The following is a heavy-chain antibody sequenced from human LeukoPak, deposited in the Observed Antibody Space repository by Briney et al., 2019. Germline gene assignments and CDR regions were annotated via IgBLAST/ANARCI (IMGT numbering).Heavy chain of an antibody. CDR3: ARGQVDWLRGIGIDY. V-gene: IGHV4-34*01. CDR1: GGSFSGYY. Sequence: SETLSLTCAVYGGSFSGYYWSWIRQPPGKGLEWIGEINHSGSTNYNPSLKSRVTISVDTSKNQFSLKLSSVTAADTAVYYCARGQVDWLRGIGIDYWGQGTLVTVSS. CDR2: INHSGST. J-gene: IGHJ4*02. D-gene: IGHD3-9*01.